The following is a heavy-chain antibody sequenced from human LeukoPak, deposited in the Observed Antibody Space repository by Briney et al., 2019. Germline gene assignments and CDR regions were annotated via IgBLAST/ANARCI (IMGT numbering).Heavy chain of an antibody. J-gene: IGHJ6*02. Sequence: ASVKVSCKASGYTFTDYYLHWVRQAPGQGLEWMGWINPNSGGTNYAQKFQGRVTMTRDTSISTAYMELSRLRSDDTAVYYCARISRYYYDSSGYPIPGMDVWGQGTTVTVSS. CDR2: INPNSGGT. D-gene: IGHD3-22*01. V-gene: IGHV1-2*02. CDR1: GYTFTDYY. CDR3: ARISRYYYDSSGYPIPGMDV.